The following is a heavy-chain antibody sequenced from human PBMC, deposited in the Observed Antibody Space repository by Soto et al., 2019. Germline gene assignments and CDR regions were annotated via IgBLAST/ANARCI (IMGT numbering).Heavy chain of an antibody. V-gene: IGHV4-39*01. CDR1: GGSISSSSYY. CDR3: ASTEQWLAQNLRD. D-gene: IGHD6-19*01. J-gene: IGHJ4*02. Sequence: QLQLQESGPGLVKPSETLSLTCTVSGGSISSSSYYWGWIRQPPGKGLEWIGSIYYSGSTYYNPSLKSRATISVDTSKNQFSRKLSSVTAADTAVYYCASTEQWLAQNLRDWGQGTLVTVSS. CDR2: IYYSGST.